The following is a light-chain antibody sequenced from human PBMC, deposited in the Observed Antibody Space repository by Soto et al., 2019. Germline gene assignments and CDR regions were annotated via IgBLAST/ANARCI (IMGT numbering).Light chain of an antibody. V-gene: IGKV3-11*01. CDR3: QQRHNWPLT. Sequence: VLTQSPATLSLSPGERATLSCRASQTVSTYLAWYQQQPGQPPRLLISDASDRATGIPARFSGSGSGTDFTLTISSLEPEDFAVYYCQQRHNWPLTFGGGTKVELK. J-gene: IGKJ4*01. CDR1: QTVSTY. CDR2: DAS.